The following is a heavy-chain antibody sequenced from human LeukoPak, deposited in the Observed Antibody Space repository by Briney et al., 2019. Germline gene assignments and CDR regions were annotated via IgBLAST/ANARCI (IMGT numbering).Heavy chain of an antibody. CDR3: PKDTKWFGGGFDY. J-gene: IGHJ4*02. CDR2: ISDSGGNT. Sequence: GGSLRLSCAASRFTFSSYAISWVREALGKGLEWVSGISDSGGNTYYADSVKGRFTISRDNSKNTVYLHMNSLRAEDTAVYHCPKDTKWFGGGFDYWGQGALVTVSS. CDR1: RFTFSSYA. D-gene: IGHD3-10*01. V-gene: IGHV3-23*01.